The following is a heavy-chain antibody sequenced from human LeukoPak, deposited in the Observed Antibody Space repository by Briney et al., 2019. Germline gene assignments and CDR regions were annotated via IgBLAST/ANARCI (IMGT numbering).Heavy chain of an antibody. CDR3: AKDGIAVAEPFDY. CDR1: GFPFRSYA. CDR2: ISGSGGST. J-gene: IGHJ4*02. D-gene: IGHD6-19*01. V-gene: IGHV3-23*01. Sequence: PGGSLRLSCAASGFPFRSYAMGRVRQAPGKGLGWVSAISGSGGSTSNEDSVKGRFTISRDNSKNTLYRQMNSLRAEDTAVYYCAKDGIAVAEPFDYWGQGSLVTVSS.